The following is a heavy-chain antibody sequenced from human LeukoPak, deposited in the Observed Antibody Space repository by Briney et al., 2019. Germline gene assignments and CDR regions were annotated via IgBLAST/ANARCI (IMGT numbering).Heavy chain of an antibody. J-gene: IGHJ6*03. CDR2: IYYSGST. D-gene: IGHD3-10*01. CDR3: ARDAYYGGYYYYMDV. Sequence: SETLSLTCTVSGGSISSSSYYWGWIRQPPGKGLEWIGTIYYSGSTYYNPSLKSRVTISVDTSKNQFSLKLSSATAADTAVYYCARDAYYGGYYYYMDVWGKGTTVTISS. CDR1: GGSISSSSYY. V-gene: IGHV4-39*07.